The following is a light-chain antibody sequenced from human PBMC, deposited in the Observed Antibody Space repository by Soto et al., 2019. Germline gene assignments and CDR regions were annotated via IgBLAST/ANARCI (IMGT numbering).Light chain of an antibody. Sequence: EIVLTQSPAPLSLSPGERATLSCRASQSVSSYLAWYQQKPGQAPRLLIYDASNRATGIPARFSGSGSGTDFTLTISSLEPEDFAVYYCQQSSNWPLTFGGGTKVEIK. J-gene: IGKJ4*01. V-gene: IGKV3-11*01. CDR3: QQSSNWPLT. CDR1: QSVSSY. CDR2: DAS.